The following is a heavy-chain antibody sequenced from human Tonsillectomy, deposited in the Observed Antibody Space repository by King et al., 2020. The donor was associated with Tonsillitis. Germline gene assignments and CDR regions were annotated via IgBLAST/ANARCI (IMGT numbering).Heavy chain of an antibody. V-gene: IGHV3-23*04. CDR3: AKGLGISIAYYYGMDV. Sequence: VQLVESGGGLVQPGGSLRFSCAASGFTFSNFAMSWVRQAPGKGLEWVSAISGGGGSTYYADSVKGRFTISRDNSKNTLYLQMNSLRAEDTAVYYCAKGLGISIAYYYGMDVWGQGTTVTGSS. D-gene: IGHD3-3*02. CDR2: ISGGGGST. J-gene: IGHJ6*02. CDR1: GFTFSNFA.